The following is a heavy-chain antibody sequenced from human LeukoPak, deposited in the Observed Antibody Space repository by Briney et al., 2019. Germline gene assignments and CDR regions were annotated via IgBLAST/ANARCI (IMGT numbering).Heavy chain of an antibody. D-gene: IGHD1-1*01. CDR3: ARERKYDSNFDY. V-gene: IGHV3-74*01. CDR2: IKSDGSST. CDR1: GFTFSSYW. J-gene: IGHJ4*02. Sequence: GGPLRLSCAASGFTFSSYWMHWVRQAPGKGLVWVSRIKSDGSSTSYADSVKGRFTISRDNAKNTLYLQINSLRAEDTAVYYCARERKYDSNFDYWGQGTLVTVSS.